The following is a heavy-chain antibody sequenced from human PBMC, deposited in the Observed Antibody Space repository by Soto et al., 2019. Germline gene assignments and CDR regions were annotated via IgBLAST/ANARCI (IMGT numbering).Heavy chain of an antibody. CDR1: GFTFSRYW. Sequence: EAQLVESGGGLAQPGGSLRLSCAASGFTFSRYWMSWVRQAPGKGLEWVANINQVGSERDYVDSVKGRFTISRDNAKKSLYPQMNSLRAEDSAMYYGAPHGATIEEGFDYWGQGTLVTVSS. CDR2: INQVGSER. V-gene: IGHV3-7*01. J-gene: IGHJ4*02. D-gene: IGHD5-12*01. CDR3: APHGATIEEGFDY.